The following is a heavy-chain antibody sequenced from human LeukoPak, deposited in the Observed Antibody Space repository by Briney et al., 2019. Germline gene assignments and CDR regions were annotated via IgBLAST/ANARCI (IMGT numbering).Heavy chain of an antibody. J-gene: IGHJ6*02. Sequence: SETLSLTCTVSGGSISSYYWSWIRQPPGKGLEWIGYIYYSGSTNYNPSLKSRVTISVDTSKNQSSLKLSSVTAADTAVYYCAGTVSNFYYYGMAVWGQGTTVTVSS. CDR2: IYYSGST. V-gene: IGHV4-59*08. CDR1: GGSISSYY. D-gene: IGHD4-17*01. CDR3: AGTVSNFYYYGMAV.